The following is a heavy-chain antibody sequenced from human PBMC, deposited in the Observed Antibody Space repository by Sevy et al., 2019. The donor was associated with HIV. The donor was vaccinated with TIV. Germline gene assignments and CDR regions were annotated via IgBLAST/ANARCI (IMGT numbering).Heavy chain of an antibody. CDR1: GYTFTSYG. CDR2: ISAYNGNT. V-gene: IGHV1-18*01. Sequence: ASVKVSCKASGYTFTSYGISWVRQAPGQGLEWMGWISAYNGNTNYALKLQGRVTMTTDTSTRTAYMELRSLRSDDTAVYYCARDGGVGDYYDSSGYSPDFDYWGHGTLVTVSS. J-gene: IGHJ4*01. D-gene: IGHD3-22*01. CDR3: ARDGGVGDYYDSSGYSPDFDY.